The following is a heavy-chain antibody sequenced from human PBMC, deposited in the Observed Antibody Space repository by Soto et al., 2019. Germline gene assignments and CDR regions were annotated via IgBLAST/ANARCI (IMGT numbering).Heavy chain of an antibody. CDR2: IIPIIGII. CDR3: AGDPDSHYNDSHASSYP. CDR1: GGIFSTYT. D-gene: IGHD3-22*01. Sequence: SVKVSCKASGGIFSTYTITWVRQAPGQRLEWMGRIIPIIGIINYAQKFQGRVTITADKFTGTAYMELTRLRSDDTAVYYCAGDPDSHYNDSHASSYPWGQGTLVTVS. J-gene: IGHJ5*02. V-gene: IGHV1-69*04.